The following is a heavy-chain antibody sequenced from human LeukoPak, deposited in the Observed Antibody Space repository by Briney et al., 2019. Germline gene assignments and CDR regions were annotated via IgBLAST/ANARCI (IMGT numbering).Heavy chain of an antibody. J-gene: IGHJ4*02. CDR3: ARDRFYSRGGGGYFDN. Sequence: PGGSLRLSCAASGFTFSNYGMHWVRQAPGKGLEWVAFLSYDGTNRFYADSVKGRITISRDNFNNTLSLQMNSLRPDDTAVYYCARDRFYSRGGGGYFDNWGLGTLVIVS. CDR2: LSYDGTNR. D-gene: IGHD3-16*01. CDR1: GFTFSNYG. V-gene: IGHV3-30*19.